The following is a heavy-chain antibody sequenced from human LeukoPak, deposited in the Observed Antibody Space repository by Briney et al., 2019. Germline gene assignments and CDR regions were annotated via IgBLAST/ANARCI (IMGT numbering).Heavy chain of an antibody. V-gene: IGHV4-59*01. J-gene: IGHJ4*02. D-gene: IGHD3-16*01. CDR2: IYYSGSI. CDR1: GGSISSYY. CDR3: ARGFPHGGYVWPIDY. Sequence: SETLSLTCTVSGGSISSYYWSWIRQPPGKGLEWIGYIYYSGSIDYNPSLKSRVSISVDTSKNQFSLKLSSVTAADTAVYYCARGFPHGGYVWPIDYWGQGTLVTVSS.